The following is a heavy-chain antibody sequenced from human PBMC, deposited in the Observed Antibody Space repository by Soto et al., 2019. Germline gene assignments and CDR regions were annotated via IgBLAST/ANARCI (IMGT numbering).Heavy chain of an antibody. CDR1: GYSFTSYW. CDR3: AGGGVRGVITRTRDYYGMDV. V-gene: IGHV5-51*01. Sequence: EVQLVQSGAEVKKPGESLKISCKGSGYSFTSYWIGWVRQMPGKGLEWMGIIYPGDSDTRYSPSFQGQVTISADKSIRTAYLQWSSLKASDTAMYYCAGGGVRGVITRTRDYYGMDVWGQGTTVTVSS. D-gene: IGHD3-10*01. J-gene: IGHJ6*02. CDR2: IYPGDSDT.